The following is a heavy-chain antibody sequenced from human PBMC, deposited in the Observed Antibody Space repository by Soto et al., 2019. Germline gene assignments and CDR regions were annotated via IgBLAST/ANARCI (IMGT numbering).Heavy chain of an antibody. CDR1: GFTFSSYS. CDR3: ARVMVAGTNWFDP. Sequence: EVQLVESGGSLVKPGGSLRLSCAASGFTFSSYSMNWVRQAPGKGLEWVSSISSSSSYIYYADSVKGRFTISRDNAKNSLYLQMNSLRAEDTAVYYCARVMVAGTNWFDPWGQGTLVTVSS. CDR2: ISSSSSYI. D-gene: IGHD6-19*01. J-gene: IGHJ5*02. V-gene: IGHV3-21*01.